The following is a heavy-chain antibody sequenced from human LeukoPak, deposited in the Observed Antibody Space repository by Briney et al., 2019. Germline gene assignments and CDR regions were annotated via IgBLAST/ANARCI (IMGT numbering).Heavy chain of an antibody. CDR2: INPNSGGT. J-gene: IGHJ4*02. CDR3: ARTMVAGSNSGFDY. V-gene: IGHV1-2*02. D-gene: IGHD6-19*01. CDR1: GYTFTGYY. Sequence: ASVKVSCKASGYTFTGYYMHWVRQAPGQGLEWMGWINPNSGGTNYAQKFQGRVTMTRDTSISTAYMELGRLRSDDTAVYYCARTMVAGSNSGFDYWGQGTPVTVSS.